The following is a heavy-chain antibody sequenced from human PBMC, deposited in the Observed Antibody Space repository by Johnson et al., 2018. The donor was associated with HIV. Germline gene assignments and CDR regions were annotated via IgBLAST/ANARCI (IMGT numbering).Heavy chain of an antibody. CDR3: VSSAQWSGWPPGAFDI. Sequence: EVQLVESGGGLVQPGGSLRLSCAASGITVGTNYMSWVRQAPGKGLEWVSVIYSGGSTYYADSVTGRFTISRDNSKNTLDLQMNSLRAEDTAVYYCVSSAQWSGWPPGAFDIWGQGTMVTVSS. CDR1: GITVGTNY. J-gene: IGHJ3*02. V-gene: IGHV3-66*01. D-gene: IGHD6-19*01. CDR2: IYSGGST.